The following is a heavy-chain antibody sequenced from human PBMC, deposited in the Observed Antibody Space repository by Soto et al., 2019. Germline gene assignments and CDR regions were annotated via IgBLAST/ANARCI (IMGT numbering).Heavy chain of an antibody. CDR1: GGTFSSYA. CDR3: ASWEEDSSSSKGMVFDY. D-gene: IGHD6-6*01. CDR2: IIPIFGTA. V-gene: IGHV1-69*01. Sequence: QVQLVQSGAEVKKPGSSVKVSCKASGGTFSSYAISWVRQAPGQGLDWMGGIIPIFGTANYAQKFQGRVTITADESTSTAYMELSSLRSEDTAVYYCASWEEDSSSSKGMVFDYWGQGTLVTVSS. J-gene: IGHJ4*02.